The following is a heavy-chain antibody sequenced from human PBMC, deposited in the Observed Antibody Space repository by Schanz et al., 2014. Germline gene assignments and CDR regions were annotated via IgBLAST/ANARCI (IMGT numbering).Heavy chain of an antibody. V-gene: IGHV3-74*02. Sequence: VRLVESGGGVVQPGRSLRLSCAASGFTFSTSTMHWVRQVPGKGLVWVSRIKSDGSSTSYADSVKGRFTISRDNAKNTLYLQMNSLRAEDTAVYYCLAPDYGMDVWGQGTTVTVS. CDR1: GFTFSTST. CDR3: LAPDYGMDV. J-gene: IGHJ6*02. CDR2: IKSDGSST.